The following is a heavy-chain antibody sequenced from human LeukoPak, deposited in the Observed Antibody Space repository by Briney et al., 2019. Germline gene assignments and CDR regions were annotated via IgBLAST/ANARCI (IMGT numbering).Heavy chain of an antibody. CDR3: ARGNTGYNSNWGRDFDC. V-gene: IGHV3-66*01. CDR1: GVTVTSSY. J-gene: IGHJ4*02. Sequence: GGSLRLSCEVSGVTVTSSYMSCVRQAPGKGLEWVSVIYSGGDTYYADSVKGRCTVSRDISKNTLYLQMNSLRAEDTAVYYCARGNTGYNSNWGRDFDCWGQGTLVTVSS. CDR2: IYSGGDT. D-gene: IGHD4-11*01.